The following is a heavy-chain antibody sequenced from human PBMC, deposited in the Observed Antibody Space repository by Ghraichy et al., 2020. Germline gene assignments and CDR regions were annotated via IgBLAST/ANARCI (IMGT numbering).Heavy chain of an antibody. V-gene: IGHV4-34*01. D-gene: IGHD3-3*01. J-gene: IGHJ5*02. Sequence: SQTLSLTCAVYGGSFSGYYWSWIRQPPGKGLEWIGEINHSGSTNYNPSLKSRVTISVDTSKNQFSLKLSSVTAADTAVYYCARVTRFGVTIFGVVIPPGSWFDPWGQGTLVTVSS. CDR3: ARVTRFGVTIFGVVIPPGSWFDP. CDR1: GGSFSGYY. CDR2: INHSGST.